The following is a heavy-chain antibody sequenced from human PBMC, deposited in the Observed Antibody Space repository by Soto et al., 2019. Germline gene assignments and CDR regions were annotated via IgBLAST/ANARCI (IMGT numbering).Heavy chain of an antibody. CDR2: IYYSGST. D-gene: IGHD2-15*01. Sequence: SETLSLTCTVSGGSISSYYWSWIRQPPGKGLEWIGYIYYSGSTNYNPSLKSRVTISVDTSKNQFSLKLSSVTAADTAVYYCARVGRGFDYWGQGTLVTVSS. J-gene: IGHJ4*02. CDR3: ARVGRGFDY. CDR1: GGSISSYY. V-gene: IGHV4-59*01.